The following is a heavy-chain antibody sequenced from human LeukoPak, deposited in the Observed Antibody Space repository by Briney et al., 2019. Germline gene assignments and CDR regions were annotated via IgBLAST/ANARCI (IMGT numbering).Heavy chain of an antibody. Sequence: PSETLSLTCAVSGGSISSGGYSWSWIRQPPGKGLEWIGYIYHSGSTYYNPSLKSRVTISVDRSKNQFSLKLSSVTAADTAVYYCARVHSDYSIGYWGQGTLVTVSS. CDR2: IYHSGST. V-gene: IGHV4-30-2*01. J-gene: IGHJ4*02. CDR1: GGSISSGGYS. D-gene: IGHD4-11*01. CDR3: ARVHSDYSIGY.